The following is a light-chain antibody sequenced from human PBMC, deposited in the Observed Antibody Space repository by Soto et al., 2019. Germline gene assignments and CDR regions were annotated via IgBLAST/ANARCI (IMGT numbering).Light chain of an antibody. CDR2: DAS. Sequence: EIVLTQSPATLSLSPGERATLSCRASQSVSSNLAWYQQRPGQAPRLLIYDASNRATGIPARFSGSGSGTDFTLTISSLEPEDFAVYYCQQRSNERCTFGQGTKLEIK. J-gene: IGKJ2*02. CDR3: QQRSNERCT. V-gene: IGKV3-11*01. CDR1: QSVSSN.